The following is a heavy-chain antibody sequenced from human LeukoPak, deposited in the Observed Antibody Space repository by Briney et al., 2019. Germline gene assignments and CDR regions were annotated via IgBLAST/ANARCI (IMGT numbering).Heavy chain of an antibody. CDR3: ARDPPGVVDAFDI. CDR1: GFTFSSYE. V-gene: IGHV3-48*03. CDR2: ISSSGSTI. Sequence: GGSLRLSXAASGFTFSSYEMYWVRQAPGKGLEWVAYISSSGSTIYYADSVKGRFTISRDNAKNSLYLQMNSLRAEDTAVYYCARDPPGVVDAFDIWGQGTMVTVSS. J-gene: IGHJ3*02. D-gene: IGHD7-27*01.